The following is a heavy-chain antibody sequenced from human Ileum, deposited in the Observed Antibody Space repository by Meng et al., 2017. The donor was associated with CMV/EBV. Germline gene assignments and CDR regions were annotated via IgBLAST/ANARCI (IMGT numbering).Heavy chain of an antibody. CDR1: GLPFSNYW. J-gene: IGHJ4*01. V-gene: IGHV3-74*01. CDR2: INMEGTTI. CDR3: ATAGQYRLDD. D-gene: IGHD1-1*01. Sequence: VVESGVCLGQPGGSLRVSCAASGLPFSNYWMHWVRQAPGKGLVWVSRINMEGTTINYADSVKGRFTISRDNAKSTLYLQMNSLRAEDTAVYYCATAGQYRLDDWGHGTLVTVSS.